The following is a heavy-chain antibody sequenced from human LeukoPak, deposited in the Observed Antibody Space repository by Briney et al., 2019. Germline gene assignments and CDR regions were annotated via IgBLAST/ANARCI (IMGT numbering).Heavy chain of an antibody. CDR3: ARDYYDSSGLNWFDP. J-gene: IGHJ5*02. CDR2: IYYSGST. V-gene: IGHV4-59*01. Sequence: SETLSLTCTVSGGSISSYYWSWIRQPPGKGLEWIGYIYYSGSTNYNPSLKSRVTISVDTSKNQFSLKLSSVTAADTAVYYCARDYYDSSGLNWFDPWGQGTLVTVSS. CDR1: GGSISSYY. D-gene: IGHD3-22*01.